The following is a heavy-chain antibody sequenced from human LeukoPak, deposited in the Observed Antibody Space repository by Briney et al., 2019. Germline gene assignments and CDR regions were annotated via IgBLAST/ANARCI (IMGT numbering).Heavy chain of an antibody. CDR3: ARGASSSSAIGYYYYYMDV. CDR2: IYTSGST. Sequence: SETLSLTCTVSGGSISSGSHYWSWLRQPAGKGLEWLGRIYTSGSTNYNPSLKSRVTISVDTSKNQFSLNLSSVTAADTAVYYCARGASSSSAIGYYYYYMDVWGKGTTVTVSS. V-gene: IGHV4-61*02. CDR1: GGSISSGSHY. D-gene: IGHD6-6*01. J-gene: IGHJ6*03.